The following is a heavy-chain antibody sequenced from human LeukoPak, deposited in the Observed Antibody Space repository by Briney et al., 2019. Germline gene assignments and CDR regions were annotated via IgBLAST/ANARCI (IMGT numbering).Heavy chain of an antibody. CDR1: GFTFSSYG. CDR3: ANSKVPREDCSATSCYAGFGPFDI. V-gene: IGHV3-30*02. Sequence: GGSLRPSCAASGFTFSSYGMHWVRQAPGKGLEWVAFIRYDGSNKYYADSVKGRFTISRDNSKNTLYLQMNSLRAGDTAMYYCANSKVPREDCSATSCYAGFGPFDIWGQGTMVTVSS. CDR2: IRYDGSNK. D-gene: IGHD2-2*01. J-gene: IGHJ3*02.